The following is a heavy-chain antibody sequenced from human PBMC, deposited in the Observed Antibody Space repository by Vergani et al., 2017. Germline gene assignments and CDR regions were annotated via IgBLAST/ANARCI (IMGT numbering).Heavy chain of an antibody. V-gene: IGHV1-2*02. CDR2: INPNSGGT. J-gene: IGHJ4*02. Sequence: QVQLVQSGAEVKTPGASVKVSCKASGYTFTDYFMHWVRQAPGQGLEWMGWINPNSGGTNYAQKFQGRVTMTRDTSISTAYMELSNLRSDDTAVYYCARVGTSSKRDYFDYWGQGTLVTVSS. CDR3: ARVGTSSKRDYFDY. D-gene: IGHD2-2*01. CDR1: GYTFTDYF.